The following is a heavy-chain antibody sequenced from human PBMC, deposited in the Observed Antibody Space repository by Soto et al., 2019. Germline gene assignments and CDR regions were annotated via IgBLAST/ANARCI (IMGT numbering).Heavy chain of an antibody. Sequence: QVQLQESGPGLVKPSETLSLTCTVSGGSVSSPTYYWSWIRQPPGKGLEWIGYMYYSGSTNYNPSLKSRVTISLDTAKNQCALKLSYVTAAATAVYYWAGGRGHVNNWFDPWGQGTLVTVSS. CDR2: MYYSGST. CDR3: AGGRGHVNNWFDP. J-gene: IGHJ5*02. D-gene: IGHD3-10*01. V-gene: IGHV4-61*01. CDR1: GGSVSSPTYY.